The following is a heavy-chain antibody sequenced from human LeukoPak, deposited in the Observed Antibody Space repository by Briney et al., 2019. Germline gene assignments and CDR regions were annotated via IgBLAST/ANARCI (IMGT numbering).Heavy chain of an antibody. CDR3: ATNTGTVFDY. CDR2: VYYSGST. J-gene: IGHJ4*02. CDR1: GDFITASY. D-gene: IGHD7-27*01. V-gene: IGHV4-59*01. Sequence: SETLSLTCTVSGDFITASYWSWIRQPPGKGLEWIGYVYYSGSTEYNPSLRSRVTISLEMSKHQFSLHVTSVTAADTAVYYCATNTGTVFDYWGQGALVTVSS.